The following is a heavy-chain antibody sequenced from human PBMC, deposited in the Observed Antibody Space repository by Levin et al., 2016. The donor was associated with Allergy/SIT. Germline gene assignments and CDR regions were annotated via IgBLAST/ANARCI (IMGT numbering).Heavy chain of an antibody. V-gene: IGHV1-2*02. D-gene: IGHD3-16*01. CDR3: ARASDYDKPGY. Sequence: ASVKVSCKASGYRFSGYYIHWVRQAPGQGFEWMGWISPNSGATNYTQKFQGRVTMTRDTSINTAYMEVSRLTSDDTAVYYCARASDYDKPGYWGQGTLVTVSS. CDR1: GYRFSGYY. CDR2: ISPNSGAT. J-gene: IGHJ4*02.